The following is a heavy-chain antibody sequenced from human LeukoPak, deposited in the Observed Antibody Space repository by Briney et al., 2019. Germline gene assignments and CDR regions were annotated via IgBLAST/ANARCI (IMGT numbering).Heavy chain of an antibody. V-gene: IGHV3-7*01. D-gene: IGHD6-19*01. CDR1: GFTFGDFW. Sequence: PGGSLRLSCAPSGFTFGDFWMSWVRQAPGKGLEWVANIKHDGSEKYYVDSVKGRFTISRGNAKDSLYLQMYSLRAEDTALYYCVRIKGAVAGYFDYWGQGTLVTVSS. J-gene: IGHJ4*02. CDR2: IKHDGSEK. CDR3: VRIKGAVAGYFDY.